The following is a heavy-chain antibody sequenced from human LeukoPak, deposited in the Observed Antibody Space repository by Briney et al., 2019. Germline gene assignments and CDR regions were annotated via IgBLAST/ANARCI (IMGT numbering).Heavy chain of an antibody. CDR2: IYNRGST. D-gene: IGHD2-2*01. CDR3: AGIELVAAAQFDY. CDR1: GGSITSGGYY. V-gene: IGHV4-31*03. J-gene: IGHJ4*02. Sequence: SETLSLTCTVSGGSITSGGYYWGWLRQPPGQGLEWIGYIYNRGSTYYNPSLESRISISLDTSTNQFSLKLYSVTAADTAVYYCAGIELVAAAQFDYWGQGTLVTVSS.